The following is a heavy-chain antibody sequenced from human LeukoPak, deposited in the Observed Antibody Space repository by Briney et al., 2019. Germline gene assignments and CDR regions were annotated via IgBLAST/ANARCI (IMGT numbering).Heavy chain of an antibody. CDR3: AKESGRYGSGSFSDS. J-gene: IGHJ5*01. CDR1: GFTFSSYA. Sequence: GGSLRLSCAASGFTFSSYAMGWVRQAPGKGLEWVSSISATGVSTYFAASVRGRFTISRDNSKNTQYLQMNSLRAEDTAVYYCAKESGRYGSGSFSDSWGQGTLVTVSS. D-gene: IGHD3-10*01. CDR2: ISATGVST. V-gene: IGHV3-23*01.